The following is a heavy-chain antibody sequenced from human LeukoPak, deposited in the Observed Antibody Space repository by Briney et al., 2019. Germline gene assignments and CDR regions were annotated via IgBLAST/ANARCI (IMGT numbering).Heavy chain of an antibody. CDR2: ISSSSSYI. V-gene: IGHV3-21*01. CDR3: ARDGVLMVYAMDFDY. J-gene: IGHJ4*02. CDR1: GFTFSSYS. D-gene: IGHD2-8*01. Sequence: PGGSLRLSCAASGFTFSSYSMNWVRQAPGRGLEWVSSISSSSSYIYYTDSAKGRFTISSDNAKNSLYLQMNSLRAEDTAVYYCARDGVLMVYAMDFDYWGQGTLVTVSS.